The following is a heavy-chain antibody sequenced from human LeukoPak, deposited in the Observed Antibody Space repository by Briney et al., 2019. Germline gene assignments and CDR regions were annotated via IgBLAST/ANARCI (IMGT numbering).Heavy chain of an antibody. CDR3: AKDYAYYYGSGIGGFEY. CDR2: ISGSGATT. D-gene: IGHD3-10*01. J-gene: IGHJ4*02. Sequence: PGGSLRLSCAASGFTFSSYAVSWVRQAPGKGLEWVSAISGSGATTYYADSVKGRFTISRDKSNNTLYLQMNSLRAEDTAVYYCAKDYAYYYGSGIGGFEYWGQGTLVTVSS. CDR1: GFTFSSYA. V-gene: IGHV3-23*01.